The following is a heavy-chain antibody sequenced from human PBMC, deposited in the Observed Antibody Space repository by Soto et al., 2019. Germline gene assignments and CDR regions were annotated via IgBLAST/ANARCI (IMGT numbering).Heavy chain of an antibody. D-gene: IGHD6-6*01. Sequence: PSETLSLTCGVSGGSISKDTFSWTWIRQPPGKGLEWIGDIYQSGSTFYNPSLKSRVTISVDTSRNQFSLKLTSVTAADTAVYYCARGLGYSTSSEKINWFDPWGQGILVTVSS. CDR2: IYQSGST. CDR3: ARGLGYSTSSEKINWFDP. CDR1: GGSISKDTFS. J-gene: IGHJ5*02. V-gene: IGHV4-30-2*01.